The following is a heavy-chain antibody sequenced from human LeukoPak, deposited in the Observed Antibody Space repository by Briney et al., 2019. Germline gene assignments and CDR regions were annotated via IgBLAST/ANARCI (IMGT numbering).Heavy chain of an antibody. CDR1: GGTFSSYA. CDR2: IIPIFGTA. V-gene: IGHV1-69*05. D-gene: IGHD2-8*01. CDR3: AKAPYCPDDVCRYFDY. J-gene: IGHJ4*02. Sequence: ASVKVSCKASGGTFSSYAISWVRQAPGQGLEWMGGIIPIFGTANYAQKFQGRVTITTDESTSTAYMELSSLRAEDTAVYYCAKAPYCPDDVCRYFDYWGQGILVTVSS.